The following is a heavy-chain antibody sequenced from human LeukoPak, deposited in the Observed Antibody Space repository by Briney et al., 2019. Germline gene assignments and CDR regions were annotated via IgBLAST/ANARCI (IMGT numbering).Heavy chain of an antibody. D-gene: IGHD4-23*01. Sequence: VASVKVSCKASGYTFTSYNINWVRQATGQGLEWMGWISAYNGNTNYAQKFQGRVTMTTDTSTSTAHMELRSLRSDDTAVYYCARQGYSGHSQGAADYWGQGTLVTVSS. CDR2: ISAYNGNT. CDR3: ARQGYSGHSQGAADY. J-gene: IGHJ4*02. V-gene: IGHV1-18*01. CDR1: GYTFTSYN.